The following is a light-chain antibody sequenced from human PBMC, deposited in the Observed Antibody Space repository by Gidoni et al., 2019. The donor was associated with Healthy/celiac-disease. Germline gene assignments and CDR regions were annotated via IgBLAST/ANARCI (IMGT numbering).Light chain of an antibody. CDR1: QSVLSSSNNKNY. CDR3: QQYYSTPWT. V-gene: IGKV4-1*01. CDR2: WAS. Sequence: DIVMTQSPASLAVSLGERATINCKSSQSVLSSSNNKNYLAGYQQKPRQPPKLLIYWASTRESGVPARFSGSGSGTDFTLTISSLQAEDVAVYYCQQYYSTPWTFGQGTKVEIK. J-gene: IGKJ1*01.